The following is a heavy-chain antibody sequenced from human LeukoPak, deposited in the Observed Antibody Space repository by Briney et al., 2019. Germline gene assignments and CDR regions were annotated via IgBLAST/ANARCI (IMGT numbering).Heavy chain of an antibody. CDR1: GYTFTSYD. Sequence: GASVKVSCKASGYTFTSYDINWVRQATGQGLEWMGWMNPNSGNTGYAQKFRGRVTITRNTSISTAYMELSSLRSEDTAVYYCARANYGDSGWFDPWGQGTLVTVSS. J-gene: IGHJ5*02. CDR3: ARANYGDSGWFDP. D-gene: IGHD4-17*01. CDR2: MNPNSGNT. V-gene: IGHV1-8*03.